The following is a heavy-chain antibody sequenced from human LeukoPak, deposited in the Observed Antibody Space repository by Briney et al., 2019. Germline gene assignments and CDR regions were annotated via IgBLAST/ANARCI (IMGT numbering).Heavy chain of an antibody. D-gene: IGHD3-22*01. J-gene: IGHJ4*02. Sequence: RPGGSLRLSCAASGFTFDSHAMSWVRQAPGRGLEWVSAINWNGGGAAYADSVKGRFTISRDNAKNSLFLQMNNLRAEDTALYYCSSRDTSGYFSPPVYWGQGTLVTVSS. CDR1: GFTFDSHA. V-gene: IGHV3-20*04. CDR3: SSRDTSGYFSPPVY. CDR2: INWNGGGA.